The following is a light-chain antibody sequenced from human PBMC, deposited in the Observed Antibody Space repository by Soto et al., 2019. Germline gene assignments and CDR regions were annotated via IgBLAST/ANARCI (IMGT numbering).Light chain of an antibody. Sequence: QSALTQPASVSGSPGQSITISCSETSSDVGGYNYVSWYQQHPGKAPKLMIYDVSNRPSGVSNRFSGSKSGNTASLTISGLQSEDEADHYCSSYTSSSPYVFGTGTKLTVL. V-gene: IGLV2-14*01. CDR2: DVS. CDR1: SSDVGGYNY. J-gene: IGLJ1*01. CDR3: SSYTSSSPYV.